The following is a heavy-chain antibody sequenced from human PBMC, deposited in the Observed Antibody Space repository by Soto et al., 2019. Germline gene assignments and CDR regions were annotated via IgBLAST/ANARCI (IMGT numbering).Heavy chain of an antibody. CDR3: AREGYCSSGSCALYSHAYFGMDA. V-gene: IGHV1-18*01. Sequence: GSAVKACCKASGYTFTRYGFSWVRQAPGQGLEWMGWISAYNDNTKYAQKFQGRVTMTTDTPTTTAYMELRSLASDDTAVYYCAREGYCSSGSCALYSHAYFGMDALGHGLTVSV. CDR1: GYTFTRYG. D-gene: IGHD2-15*01. J-gene: IGHJ6*02. CDR2: ISAYNDNT.